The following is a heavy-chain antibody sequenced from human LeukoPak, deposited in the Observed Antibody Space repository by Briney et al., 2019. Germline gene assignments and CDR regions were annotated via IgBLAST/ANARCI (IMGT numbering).Heavy chain of an antibody. CDR3: AKGLHIVGTTYYGIAV. Sequence: PGGSLRLSCAASGFTFSRYGMNWVRQAPGKGLDRVAAISDDGGSKSYADSVKGRFTISRDNSKNTLYLEMNSLRSEDTAVYYCAKGLHIVGTTYYGIAVWGQGTTVTVSS. V-gene: IGHV3-30*18. CDR1: GFTFSRYG. J-gene: IGHJ6*02. D-gene: IGHD1-26*01. CDR2: ISDDGGSK.